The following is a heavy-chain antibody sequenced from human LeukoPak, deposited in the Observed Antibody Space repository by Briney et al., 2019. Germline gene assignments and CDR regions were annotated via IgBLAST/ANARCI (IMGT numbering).Heavy chain of an antibody. CDR3: ATSYSRSSVYFYYGLDV. D-gene: IGHD6-6*01. Sequence: GESLQISCKASGYSFTTYWIAWVRQMPGKGQEWMGVIYPGDSNTKYSPSFRGQVTISADKSSSTAFLQWRSLKASDSAMYYCATSYSRSSVYFYYGLDVWGQGTTVTVSS. J-gene: IGHJ6*02. V-gene: IGHV5-51*01. CDR1: GYSFTTYW. CDR2: IYPGDSNT.